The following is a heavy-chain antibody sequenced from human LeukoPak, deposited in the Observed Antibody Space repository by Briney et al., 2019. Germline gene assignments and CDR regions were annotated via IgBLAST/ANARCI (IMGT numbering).Heavy chain of an antibody. CDR1: GFTVSSNY. V-gene: IGHV3-53*01. J-gene: IGHJ4*02. CDR3: ARGGNYGGNTGYFDY. Sequence: PGGSLRLSCAASGFTVSSNYMSWVRQAPGKGLEWVSVIYSGGSTYYAESVKGRFTVSRDNSKNTLYLQMSSLRAEDTAIFYCARGGNYGGNTGYFDYWGQGALVTVSS. D-gene: IGHD4/OR15-4a*01. CDR2: IYSGGST.